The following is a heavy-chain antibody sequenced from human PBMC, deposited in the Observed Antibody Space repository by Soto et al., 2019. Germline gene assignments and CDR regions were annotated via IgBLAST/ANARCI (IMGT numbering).Heavy chain of an antibody. CDR2: ISAYNGNT. CDR3: ARVRWYDAFDI. D-gene: IGHD2-15*01. J-gene: IGHJ3*02. Sequence: KVSCKASGYTFSSRGIVWVPQAPGQGLEWMGWISAYNGNTNYAQKLQGRVTMTTDTSTSTAYMELRSLRSDDTAVYYCARVRWYDAFDIWGQGTMVTVSS. CDR1: GYTFSSRG. V-gene: IGHV1-18*01.